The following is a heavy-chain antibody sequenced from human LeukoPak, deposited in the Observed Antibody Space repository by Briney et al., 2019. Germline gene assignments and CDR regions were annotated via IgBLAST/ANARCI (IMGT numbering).Heavy chain of an antibody. D-gene: IGHD6-19*01. V-gene: IGHV3-21*01. CDR2: ISSSSSYI. CDR3: ARDRSNGHSSGWYLFGVYDY. CDR1: GFTFSSYA. Sequence: NPGGSLRLSCAASGFTFSSYAMHWVRQAPGKGLEWVSSISSSSSYIYYADSVKGRFTISRDNAKNSLYLQMNSLRAEGTAVYYCARDRSNGHSSGWYLFGVYDYWGQGTLVTVSS. J-gene: IGHJ4*02.